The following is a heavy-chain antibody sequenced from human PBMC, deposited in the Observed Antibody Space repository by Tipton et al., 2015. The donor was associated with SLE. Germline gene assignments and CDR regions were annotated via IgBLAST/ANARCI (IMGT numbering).Heavy chain of an antibody. Sequence: TLSLTCAVSGDSISSSNWWIWVRQPPGKGLEWIGEIWHSGTTNYNPSLNSRVTISVDKSKNQFSLEANSVTAADTAVYYCARGTYHYDGSGSRIRNYFDYWGQGTLVTVSS. V-gene: IGHV4-4*02. CDR2: IWHSGTT. D-gene: IGHD3-22*01. CDR3: ARGTYHYDGSGSRIRNYFDY. CDR1: GDSISSSNW. J-gene: IGHJ4*02.